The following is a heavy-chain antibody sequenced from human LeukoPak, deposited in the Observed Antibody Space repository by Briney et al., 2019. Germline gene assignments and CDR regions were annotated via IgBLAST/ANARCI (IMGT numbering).Heavy chain of an antibody. CDR2: IDSDGIIT. CDR3: ARDKDGPGASIDY. D-gene: IGHD1-26*01. V-gene: IGHV3-74*01. Sequence: GGSLRLSCAASGFSINTYWMLWVRQVPGKGPVWVSRIDSDGIITTYADSAKGRFTMSRGNAKNTVYLQMNSLRDEDTAVYYCARDKDGPGASIDYWGQGTLVTVSS. CDR1: GFSINTYW. J-gene: IGHJ4*02.